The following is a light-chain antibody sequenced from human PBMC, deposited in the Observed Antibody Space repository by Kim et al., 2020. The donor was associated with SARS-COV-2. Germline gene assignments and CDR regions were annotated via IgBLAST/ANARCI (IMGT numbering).Light chain of an antibody. J-gene: IGLJ3*02. Sequence: QSVLAQPPSVSEAPRQRVTISCSGSSSNIGRNSVDWYQQLPGKAPKLLIYYDDQLPSGVSDRFSGSKSGTSASLAISGLQSEDEADYYCAVWDDSLNGRVFGGGTQLTVL. CDR3: AVWDDSLNGRV. V-gene: IGLV1-36*01. CDR1: SSNIGRNS. CDR2: YDD.